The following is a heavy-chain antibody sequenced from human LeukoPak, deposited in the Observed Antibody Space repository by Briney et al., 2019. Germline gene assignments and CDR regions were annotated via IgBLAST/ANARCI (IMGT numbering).Heavy chain of an antibody. CDR1: GGSISSSSYY. CDR3: AKSSRIWFGELLWDFDY. V-gene: IGHV3-23*01. Sequence: ETLSLTCTVSGGSISSSSYYWGWIRQPPGKGLEWVSAISGSGGSTYYADSVKGRFTISRDNSKNTLYLQMNSLRAEDTAVYYCAKSSRIWFGELLWDFDYWGQGTLVTVSS. J-gene: IGHJ4*02. D-gene: IGHD3-10*01. CDR2: ISGSGGST.